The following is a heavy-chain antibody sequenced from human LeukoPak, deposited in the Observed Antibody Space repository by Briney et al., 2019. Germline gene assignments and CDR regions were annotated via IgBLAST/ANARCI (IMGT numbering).Heavy chain of an antibody. J-gene: IGHJ5*02. CDR1: GGSFSNYY. D-gene: IGHD3-10*01. CDR2: INHSGST. CDR3: ARRKNTAIAMVRGVRGGLNWFDP. Sequence: SETLSLTCAVYGGSFSNYYWSWIRQPPGKGLEWIGEINHSGSTNYNPSLKSRVTIPVDTSKNQFSLKLSSVTAADTAVYYCARRKNTAIAMVRGVRGGLNWFDPWGQGTLVTVSS. V-gene: IGHV4-34*01.